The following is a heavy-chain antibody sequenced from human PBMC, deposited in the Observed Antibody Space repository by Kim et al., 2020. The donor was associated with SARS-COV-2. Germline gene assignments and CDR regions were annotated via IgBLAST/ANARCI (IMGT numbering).Heavy chain of an antibody. Sequence: GSTNATPPLKSRVTISVDTSKNQFSRKLSAVTAADTAVYYCARGSTVIGYWGQGTLVTVSS. V-gene: IGHV4-34*01. J-gene: IGHJ4*02. D-gene: IGHD4-17*01. CDR2: GST. CDR3: ARGSTVIGY.